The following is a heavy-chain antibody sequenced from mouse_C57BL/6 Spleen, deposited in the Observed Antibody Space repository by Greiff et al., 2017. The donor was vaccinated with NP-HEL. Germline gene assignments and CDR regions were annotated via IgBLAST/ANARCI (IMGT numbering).Heavy chain of an antibody. CDR1: GYAFSSSW. CDR3: AREGAYYYGSSPYYFDY. Sequence: VQLQQSGPELVKPGASVKISCKASGYAFSSSWMNWVKQRPGKGLEWIGRIYPGDGDTNYNGKFKGKATLTADKSSSTAYMQLSSLTSEDSAVYFCAREGAYYYGSSPYYFDYWGQGTTLTVSS. J-gene: IGHJ2*01. CDR2: IYPGDGDT. V-gene: IGHV1-82*01. D-gene: IGHD1-1*01.